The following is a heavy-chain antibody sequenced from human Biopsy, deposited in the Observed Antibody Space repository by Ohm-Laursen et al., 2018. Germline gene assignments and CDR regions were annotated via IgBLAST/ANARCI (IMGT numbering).Heavy chain of an antibody. CDR3: ARARPAHLQSGYL. D-gene: IGHD5-24*01. CDR2: IFHTGTT. J-gene: IGHJ5*02. CDR1: GYSISTGYY. V-gene: IGHV4-38-2*01. Sequence: GTLSLTCAVSGYSISTGYYWGWIRQPPGKGLEWIGSIFHTGTTYYNPSLKRRVTISRDTSKNQFSLKLISVTAADTAMYYCARARPAHLQSGYLWGQGTLVTVSS.